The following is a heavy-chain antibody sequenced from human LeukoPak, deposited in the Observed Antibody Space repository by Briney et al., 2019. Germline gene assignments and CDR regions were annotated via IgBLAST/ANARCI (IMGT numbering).Heavy chain of an antibody. D-gene: IGHD5-12*01. CDR3: ARDVRWLQFFDY. Sequence: GGSLRPSCAASGFTFSSYAMHWVRQAPGKGLEWVAVISYDGSNKYYADSVKGRFTISRDNSKNTLYLQMNSLRAEDTAVYYCARDVRWLQFFDYWGQGTLVTVSS. CDR1: GFTFSSYA. J-gene: IGHJ4*02. V-gene: IGHV3-30-3*01. CDR2: ISYDGSNK.